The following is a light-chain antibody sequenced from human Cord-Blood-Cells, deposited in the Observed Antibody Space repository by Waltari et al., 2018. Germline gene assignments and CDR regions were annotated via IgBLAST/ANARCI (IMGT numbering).Light chain of an antibody. J-gene: IGKJ2*01. CDR1: QSLLHSNGYNY. CDR2: WGS. Sequence: IVMTQSPLSLPVTPGEQASISCRSSQSLLHSNGYNYLDWYLQKPGQSPQLLIYWGSNRASGVPDRFSGSGSGTDFTLKISRVEAEDVGVYYCMQALQTPYTFGQGTKLEIK. CDR3: MQALQTPYT. V-gene: IGKV2-28*01.